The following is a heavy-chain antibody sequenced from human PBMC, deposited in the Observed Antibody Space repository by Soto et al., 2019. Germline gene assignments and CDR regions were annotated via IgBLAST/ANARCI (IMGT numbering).Heavy chain of an antibody. CDR3: ARMLDKYCSGGSCLGY. V-gene: IGHV1-8*01. Sequence: GASVKFSCKASGYTFTSYDINWVRQATGQGLEWMGWMNPNSGNTGYAQKFQGRVTMTRNTSISTAYMGLSSLRSEDTAVYYCARMLDKYCSGGSCLGYWGQRTLVTVSS. CDR1: GYTFTSYD. D-gene: IGHD2-15*01. J-gene: IGHJ4*02. CDR2: MNPNSGNT.